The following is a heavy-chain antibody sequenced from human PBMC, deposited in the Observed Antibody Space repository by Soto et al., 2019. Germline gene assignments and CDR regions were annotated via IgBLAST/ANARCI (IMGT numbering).Heavy chain of an antibody. CDR3: AKEGEHSSGWANFHY. CDR1: GFTSIDYS. Sequence: AGFTSIDYSMIWVSTATGKGLEWVSAISGSGVSTYYADSVKGRFTISRDNSKNTLYLQVNSLRAEDTAVYYCAKEGEHSSGWANFHYWGHGIPVSVSS. V-gene: IGHV3-23*01. CDR2: ISGSGVST. D-gene: IGHD6-19*01. J-gene: IGHJ4*01.